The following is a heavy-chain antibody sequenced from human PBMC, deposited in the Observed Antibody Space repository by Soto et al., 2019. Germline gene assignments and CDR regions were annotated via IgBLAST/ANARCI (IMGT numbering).Heavy chain of an antibody. J-gene: IGHJ5*02. CDR2: IYYSGST. CDR1: GGSISSYY. V-gene: IGHV4-59*08. Sequence: QVQLQESGPGLVKPSETLSLTCTVSGGSISSYYWSWIRQPPGKGLEWIGYIYYSGSTNYNPSLKSRVTISVDTSNNQFSLKLSSVTAADTAVYYCARLGELAWFDPWGQGTLVTVSS. CDR3: ARLGELAWFDP. D-gene: IGHD3-10*01.